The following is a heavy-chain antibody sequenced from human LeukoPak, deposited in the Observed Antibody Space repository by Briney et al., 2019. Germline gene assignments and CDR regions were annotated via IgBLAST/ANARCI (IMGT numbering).Heavy chain of an antibody. CDR3: AHSGMVRGVVYFDC. V-gene: IGHV2-5*02. D-gene: IGHD3-10*01. J-gene: IGHJ4*02. CDR1: GFSLSTSGVG. Sequence: SGPTLVKPTQALTLTCTFSGFSLSTSGVGVGWSRQPPEKALERLALIYWDDDKRYSPSLKSRLTITQDTSKHQVVLTLTNMDPVDTATYYCAHSGMVRGVVYFDCWGQGTLVTVSS. CDR2: IYWDDDK.